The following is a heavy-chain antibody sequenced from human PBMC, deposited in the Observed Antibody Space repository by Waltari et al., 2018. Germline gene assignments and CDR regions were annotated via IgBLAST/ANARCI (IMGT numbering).Heavy chain of an antibody. CDR2: INSDGSST. CDR1: GFTFSRYW. D-gene: IGHD6-19*01. CDR3: ARVATKTYSSPVPGRPYYYGMDV. V-gene: IGHV3-74*01. J-gene: IGHJ6*02. Sequence: EEQLVESGGGLAQPGESLRLSCAASGFTFSRYWMDWVRQAPGKGLVWVSRINSDGSSTTYADSVKGRFTISRDNAKNTLYVQMNRLRAEDTAVYYCARVATKTYSSPVPGRPYYYGMDVWGQGTTVTV.